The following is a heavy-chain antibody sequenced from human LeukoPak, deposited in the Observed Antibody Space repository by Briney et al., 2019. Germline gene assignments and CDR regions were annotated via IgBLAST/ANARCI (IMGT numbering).Heavy chain of an antibody. D-gene: IGHD3-9*01. CDR3: ARSDWSGQYGMDV. CDR1: GFTFSSYS. J-gene: IGHJ6*02. CDR2: ISSSSSTI. V-gene: IGHV3-48*01. Sequence: PGGSLRLSCAASGFTFSSYSMNWVRQAPGKGLEWVSYISSSSSTIYYADSVKGRFTISRDNAKNSLYLQMNSLRAEDTAVYYCARSDWSGQYGMDVWGQGTTVTVSS.